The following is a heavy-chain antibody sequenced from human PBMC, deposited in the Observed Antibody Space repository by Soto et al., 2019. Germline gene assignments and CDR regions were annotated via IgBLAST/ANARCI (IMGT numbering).Heavy chain of an antibody. Sequence: GESLKSSYKGSGYHFTNYWIGWVRQMPGKGLEWMGFIYPSDSDTRYSPSFQGQVTISADKSISTAYLQWSSLKASDTAMYYCARPIGALSTTDFTYWGQGTLVTVSS. J-gene: IGHJ4*02. CDR3: ARPIGALSTTDFTY. CDR2: IYPSDSDT. D-gene: IGHD3-22*01. CDR1: GYHFTNYW. V-gene: IGHV5-51*01.